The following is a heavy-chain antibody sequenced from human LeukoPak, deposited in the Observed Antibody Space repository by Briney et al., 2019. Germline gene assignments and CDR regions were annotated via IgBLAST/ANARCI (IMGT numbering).Heavy chain of an antibody. D-gene: IGHD1-1*01. Sequence: PSETLSLTCTVSGGSISTYDWSWIRQSPGKGLEWIGYVFYRGSTNYNPSLKSRITISVDTSRNQFSLKLRSVTAADTAVYYCARGIGGGTRLDPWGQGALVTVSS. J-gene: IGHJ5*02. CDR1: GGSISTYD. V-gene: IGHV4-59*01. CDR2: VFYRGST. CDR3: ARGIGGGTRLDP.